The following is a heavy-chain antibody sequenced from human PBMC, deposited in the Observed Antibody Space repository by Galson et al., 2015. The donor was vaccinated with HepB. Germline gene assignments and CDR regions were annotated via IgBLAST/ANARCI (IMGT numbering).Heavy chain of an antibody. V-gene: IGHV3-48*02. CDR3: ARDLPSGSYSRGELSSY. Sequence: SLRLSCAASGFTFSSYSMNWVRQAPGKGLEWVSYISSSSRTIYYADSVKGRFTISRDNAKNSLYLQMNSLRDEDTAVYYCARDLPSGSYSRGELSSYWGQGILVTVSS. CDR1: GFTFSSYS. J-gene: IGHJ4*02. CDR2: ISSSSRTI. D-gene: IGHD1-26*01.